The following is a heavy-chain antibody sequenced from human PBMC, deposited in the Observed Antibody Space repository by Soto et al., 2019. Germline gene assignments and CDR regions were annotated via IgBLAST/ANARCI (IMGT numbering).Heavy chain of an antibody. D-gene: IGHD3-9*01. CDR3: AKVRGSDYDILTGYYNYYFDY. V-gene: IGHV3-23*01. J-gene: IGHJ4*02. CDR1: GFTFSSYA. CDR2: ISGSGGST. Sequence: GGSLRLSCAASGFTFSSYAMSWVRQAPGKGLEWISAISGSGGSTYYAESVKGRFTNSRDNSKNTLFLLMNSLRAEYTAVYFFAKVRGSDYDILTGYYNYYFDYWGQGTLVTVSS.